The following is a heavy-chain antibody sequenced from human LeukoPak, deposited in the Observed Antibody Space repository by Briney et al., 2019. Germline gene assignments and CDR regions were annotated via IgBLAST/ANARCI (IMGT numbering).Heavy chain of an antibody. CDR3: AKDGPVAGTSWYFDL. Sequence: GRSLRLSCAASGFTFDDYAMHWVRQAPGKGLEWVSGISWNSGSIGYADSVKGRFTISRDNAKNSLYLQMNSLRAEDTALYYCAKDGPVAGTSWYFDLWGRGTLVTVSS. V-gene: IGHV3-9*01. D-gene: IGHD6-19*01. CDR1: GFTFDDYA. CDR2: ISWNSGSI. J-gene: IGHJ2*01.